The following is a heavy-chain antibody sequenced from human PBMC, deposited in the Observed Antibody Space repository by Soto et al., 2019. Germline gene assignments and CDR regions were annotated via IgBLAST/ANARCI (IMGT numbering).Heavy chain of an antibody. D-gene: IGHD4-17*01. CDR3: VSESYGAFTFYGMAV. CDR2: TYYRSKWYN. J-gene: IGHJ6*02. CDR1: GDRLFSNSAA. V-gene: IGHV6-1*01. Sequence: QVQLQQSGPGLVKPSQTLSLTCAISGDRLFSNSAAWNWIRQSPSRGLEWLGRTYYRSKWYNDYAVSVRGRISINPDTRKNQFSLQLNAVTPEDTAVYYCVSESYGAFTFYGMAVWGQGTTVTVSS.